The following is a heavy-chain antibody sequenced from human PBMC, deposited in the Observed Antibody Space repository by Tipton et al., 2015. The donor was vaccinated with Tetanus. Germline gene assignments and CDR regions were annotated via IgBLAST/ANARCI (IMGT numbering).Heavy chain of an antibody. CDR1: GVSVRSYY. V-gene: IGHV4-34*01. D-gene: IGHD5-12*01. CDR3: ARPGVGGYTGYYFDF. Sequence: TLSLTCTVSGVSVRSYYWSWIRQSPDKGLEWIGEISHSGSSSYSPSLKSRVTISVDTSKNQFSLRLRSVAAADTAVYYCARPGVGGYTGYYFDFWGQGTVVTVSS. J-gene: IGHJ4*02. CDR2: ISHSGSS.